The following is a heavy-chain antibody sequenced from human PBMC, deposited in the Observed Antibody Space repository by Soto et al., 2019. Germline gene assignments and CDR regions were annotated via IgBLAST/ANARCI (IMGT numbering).Heavy chain of an antibody. V-gene: IGHV3-23*01. Sequence: GGSLRLSCAPSRFTFSSYAMNWVRQAPAEGLEWVSAISVSGGSTDYADSVKGRFTIARDNSKNTLYLQMNSLIAEDTSVYYCAKDSADIVVVVAATDHDAFDIWGQGTMVTVSS. CDR2: ISVSGGST. D-gene: IGHD2-15*01. J-gene: IGHJ3*02. CDR1: RFTFSSYA. CDR3: AKDSADIVVVVAATDHDAFDI.